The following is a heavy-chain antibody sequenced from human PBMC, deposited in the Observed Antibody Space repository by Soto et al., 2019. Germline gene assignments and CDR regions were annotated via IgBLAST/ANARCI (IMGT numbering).Heavy chain of an antibody. CDR3: ANDPGIVGPRGYFDL. J-gene: IGHJ2*01. CDR1: GFTFSSYA. CDR2: ISGSGGST. Sequence: EVQLLESGGGLVQPGGSLRLSCAASGFTFSSYAMSWVRQAPGKGLEWVSAISGSGGSTYYADSVKGRFTISRDNSKNQLYLQMNSLRAEDTAVYYCANDPGIVGPRGYFDLWGRGTLVTVSS. D-gene: IGHD1-26*01. V-gene: IGHV3-23*01.